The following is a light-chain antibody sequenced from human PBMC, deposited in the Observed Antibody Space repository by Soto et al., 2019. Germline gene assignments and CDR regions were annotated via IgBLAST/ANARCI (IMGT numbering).Light chain of an antibody. J-gene: IGKJ5*01. CDR3: QQYNNWPPIT. Sequence: EIVMTQSPATLSVSPWERATLSCRASQSVSSNLAWYQQKPGQAPRLLIYGASTRATGIPARFSGSGSGTEFTLTISSLLSEDFAVYYCQQYNNWPPITCGQGTRLEIK. CDR1: QSVSSN. V-gene: IGKV3-15*01. CDR2: GAS.